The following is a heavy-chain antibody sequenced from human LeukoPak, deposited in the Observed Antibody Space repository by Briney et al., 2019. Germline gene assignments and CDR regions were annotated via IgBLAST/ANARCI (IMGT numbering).Heavy chain of an antibody. Sequence: PGGSLRLSCAASGFTFSSYSMNWVRQAPGKGLEWVSSISSSSSYIYYADSVKGRFTISRDNAKNSLYLQMNSLRAEDTAVYYCARDVGKMTTVTFDYWGQGTLVTVSS. CDR3: ARDVGKMTTVTFDY. V-gene: IGHV3-21*01. CDR2: ISSSSSYI. D-gene: IGHD4-17*01. J-gene: IGHJ4*02. CDR1: GFTFSSYS.